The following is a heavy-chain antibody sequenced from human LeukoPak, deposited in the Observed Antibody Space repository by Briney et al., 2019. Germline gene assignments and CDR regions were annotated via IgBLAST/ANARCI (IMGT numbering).Heavy chain of an antibody. CDR2: ISYSGST. CDR3: ARVLRYCCSASCYSLHYDL. Sequence: SETLSLTCTVSGGSISSYYWSWIRQPPGKGLEWIGYISYSGSTNYNPSLKSRVTISVDTSKNQFSLKLSSVTAADTAVYYCARVLRYCCSASCYSLHYDLWSRGTLVTVSS. J-gene: IGHJ2*01. CDR1: GGSISSYY. V-gene: IGHV4-59*01. D-gene: IGHD2-2*01.